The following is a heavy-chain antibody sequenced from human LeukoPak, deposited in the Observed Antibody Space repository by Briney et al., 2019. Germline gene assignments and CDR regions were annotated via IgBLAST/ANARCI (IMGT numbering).Heavy chain of an antibody. D-gene: IGHD1-26*01. CDR2: ISSSSNYI. Sequence: GRSLRLSCAASGFTFSSYAMHWVRQAPAKGLEWVSTISSSSNYIYYADSVKGRFSISRDNAKNSLYLQMNSLRAEDTAVYYCARDGYSGSYRLFDYWGQGTLVTVSS. CDR3: ARDGYSGSYRLFDY. J-gene: IGHJ4*02. CDR1: GFTFSSYA. V-gene: IGHV3-21*01.